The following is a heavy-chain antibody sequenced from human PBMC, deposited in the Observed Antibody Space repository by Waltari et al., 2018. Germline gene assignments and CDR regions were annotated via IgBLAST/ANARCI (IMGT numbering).Heavy chain of an antibody. J-gene: IGHJ3*02. D-gene: IGHD3-22*01. Sequence: QVQLQESGSGLVKPSETLSLTCTVAGGSISSSYWTWVRPPPGNGLEWIGSIYYRRRTNYNRYLKSGVTISVDTSKNQFSLKLSSVTAADTAVYYCARDRGDYYDSSGYNAFDIWGQGTMVTVSS. CDR1: GGSISSSY. CDR3: ARDRGDYYDSSGYNAFDI. CDR2: IYYRRRT. V-gene: IGHV4-59*01.